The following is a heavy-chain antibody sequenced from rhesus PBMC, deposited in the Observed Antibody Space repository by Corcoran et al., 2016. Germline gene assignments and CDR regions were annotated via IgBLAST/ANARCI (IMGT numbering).Heavy chain of an antibody. V-gene: IGHV4-127*01. J-gene: IGHJ4*01. CDR1: GYSISSGYG. Sequence: QVQLQESGPGLVKPSETLSLTCAVSGYSISSGYGWSWIRPPPGKGLEWIGYISYSGSSYYTPSFKSRVTISIDTSKNQFSLKLSSVTAADTAVYYCARDHGSNYFDYWGQGVLVTVSS. CDR2: ISYSGSS. D-gene: IGHD5-24*01. CDR3: ARDHGSNYFDY.